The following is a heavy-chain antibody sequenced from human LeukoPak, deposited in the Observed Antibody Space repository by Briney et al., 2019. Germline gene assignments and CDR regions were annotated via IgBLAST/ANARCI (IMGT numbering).Heavy chain of an antibody. Sequence: GGSLRLSCAASGFTFNDYYMSWIRQAPGKGLEWVSYISSSGSTIYYADSVKGRFTISRDNAKNSLYLQMNSLRAEDTAVYYCARENQDYYDSSGYYHYYFDYWGQGTLVTVSS. CDR3: ARENQDYYDSSGYYHYYFDY. V-gene: IGHV3-11*04. D-gene: IGHD3-22*01. J-gene: IGHJ4*02. CDR2: ISSSGSTI. CDR1: GFTFNDYY.